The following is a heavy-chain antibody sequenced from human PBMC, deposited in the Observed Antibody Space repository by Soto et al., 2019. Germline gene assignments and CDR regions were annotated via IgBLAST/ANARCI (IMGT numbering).Heavy chain of an antibody. Sequence: QLQLQESGPGLVKPSETLSLTCTVSGGSISSFNYFWGWIRQPPGKGLEWIGSLYYSGNTYYNQSLQSRVTISVDTSKKQCTLTLRSVTAADPAVYYCARGGGSTFNWFDPWGQGTLVTVSP. CDR3: ARGGGSTFNWFDP. CDR2: LYYSGNT. D-gene: IGHD2-15*01. CDR1: GGSISSFNYF. V-gene: IGHV4-39*01. J-gene: IGHJ5*02.